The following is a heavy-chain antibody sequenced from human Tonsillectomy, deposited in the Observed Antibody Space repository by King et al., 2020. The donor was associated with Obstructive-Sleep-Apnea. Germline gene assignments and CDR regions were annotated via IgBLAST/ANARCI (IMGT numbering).Heavy chain of an antibody. Sequence: QLQESGPGLVKPSETLSLTCTVSGGSVSSSGFYWGWLRQPPGKGLEWIASIYYTGSTYYNPSLKSRVTILVDTSKNQFSLKLCSVTAADTAVYYCARDWSDHLPYGYFQHWGQGTLVSVSS. CDR3: ARDWSDHLPYGYFQH. CDR2: IYYTGST. V-gene: IGHV4-39*07. D-gene: IGHD3-10*01. CDR1: GGSVSSSGFY. J-gene: IGHJ1*01.